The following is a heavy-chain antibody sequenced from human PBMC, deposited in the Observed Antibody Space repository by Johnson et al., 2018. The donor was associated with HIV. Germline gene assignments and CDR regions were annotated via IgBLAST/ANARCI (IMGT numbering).Heavy chain of an antibody. J-gene: IGHJ3*02. Sequence: VQLVESGGGVVQPGRSLRLSCAASGFTFSDYYMVWIRQAPGKGLEWLSYISSSGSTIYYADSVKGRFTISRDNAKNSVFLQMTSLRAEDTAMYYCARDDYYDTSNHLDIWGQGTMVTVSS. CDR1: GFTFSDYY. V-gene: IGHV3-11*04. CDR2: ISSSGSTI. CDR3: ARDDYYDTSNHLDI. D-gene: IGHD3-22*01.